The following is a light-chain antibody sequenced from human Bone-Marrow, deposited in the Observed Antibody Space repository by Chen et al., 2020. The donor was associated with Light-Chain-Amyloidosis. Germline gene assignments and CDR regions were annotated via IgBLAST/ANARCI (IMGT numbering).Light chain of an antibody. J-gene: IGLJ3*02. CDR3: QSTLSSGSSWV. CDR2: KDT. V-gene: IGLV3-25*03. Sequence: SYDLTQPPSVSVSPGQTAMITCSGDTLSNQFAFWYQQKPGQAPILVIYKDTKRPPGVPGRFSGSTSGTIVTLTISGVQPEDEADYYCQSTLSSGSSWVFGGGTKLTVL. CDR1: TLSNQF.